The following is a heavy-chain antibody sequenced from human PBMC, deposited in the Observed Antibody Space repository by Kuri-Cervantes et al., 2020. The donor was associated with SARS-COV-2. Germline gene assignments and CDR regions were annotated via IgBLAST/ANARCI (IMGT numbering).Heavy chain of an antibody. CDR1: GYTFTSYY. J-gene: IGHJ4*02. CDR2: INPSGGST. V-gene: IGHV1-46*01. Sequence: ASVKVSCKASGYTFTSYYMTWVRQAPGQGLEGMGIINPSGGSTSYAQKFQSRVTMTRDKSTGTVYMELSSLRSEDTAVYYCAREVRSGYYDSSDWLSWDYWGQGTLVTVSS. D-gene: IGHD3-22*01. CDR3: AREVRSGYYDSSDWLSWDY.